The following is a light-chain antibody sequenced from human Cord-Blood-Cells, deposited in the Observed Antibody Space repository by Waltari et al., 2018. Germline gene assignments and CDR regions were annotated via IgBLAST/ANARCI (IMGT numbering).Light chain of an antibody. V-gene: IGLV3-21*02. Sequence: SYVLTQPPSVSVAPGQTARITCGGTNIGSKRGHWYQQKPGQAPLTVVYDDSDRPSGIPERFSGSNSGNTATLTISRVEAGDEADYYCQVWDSSSDHYVFGTGTKVTVL. CDR3: QVWDSSSDHYV. J-gene: IGLJ1*01. CDR2: DDS. CDR1: NIGSKR.